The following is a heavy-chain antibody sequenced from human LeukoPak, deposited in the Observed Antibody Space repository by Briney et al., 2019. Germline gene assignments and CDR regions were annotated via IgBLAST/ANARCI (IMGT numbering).Heavy chain of an antibody. J-gene: IGHJ1*01. CDR2: ISASDTYI. CDR1: GFTFNNAW. CDR3: ARELSGGYCSSSSCSRYFQH. V-gene: IGHV3-21*01. Sequence: GGSLRLSCAASGFTFNNAWMNWVRQAPGKGLEWVSSISASDTYINYAGSLKGRFTISRDNAKNSLYLQMNSLRAEDTAVYYCARELSGGYCSSSSCSRYFQHWGQGTPVTVSS. D-gene: IGHD2-2*01.